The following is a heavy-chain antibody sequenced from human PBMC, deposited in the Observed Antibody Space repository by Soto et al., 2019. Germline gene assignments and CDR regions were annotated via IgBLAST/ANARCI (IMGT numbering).Heavy chain of an antibody. V-gene: IGHV4-34*01. CDR3: ARRSAPVGLVSPYYYYYGMDV. Sequence: SETLSLTCAVYGGSFSGYYWSWIRQPPGKGLEWIGEINHSGSTNYNPSLKSRVTISVDTSKNQFSLKLSSVTAADTAVYYCARRSAPVGLVSPYYYYYGMDVWGQGTTVTVSS. CDR1: GGSFSGYY. J-gene: IGHJ6*02. CDR2: INHSGST. D-gene: IGHD3-9*01.